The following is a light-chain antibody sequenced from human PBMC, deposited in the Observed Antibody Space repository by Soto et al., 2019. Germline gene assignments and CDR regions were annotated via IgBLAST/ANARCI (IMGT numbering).Light chain of an antibody. V-gene: IGKV1-5*03. CDR2: KAS. CDR3: QHYNSYSEA. CDR1: QTISSW. Sequence: DIPMTQSPSTLSGSVGDRVTITCRASQTISSWLASYQQKPGKAPKLLIYKASTLKSGVPSRFSGSGSGTEFTLTISSLQPDDFAPYYCQHYNSYSEAFGQGTKVELK. J-gene: IGKJ1*01.